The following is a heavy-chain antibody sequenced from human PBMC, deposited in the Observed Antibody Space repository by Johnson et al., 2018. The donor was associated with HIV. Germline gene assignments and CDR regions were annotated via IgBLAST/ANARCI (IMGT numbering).Heavy chain of an antibody. D-gene: IGHD2/OR15-2a*01. J-gene: IGHJ3*02. Sequence: QVQLVESGGGVVQPGTSLRLSCTASGFAFSSYALHWVRQAPGKGLEWVAVISYDGRDAYYADSVKGRFTISRDISKNLLYLQMNSLRTEDTAVYYCAKNSAAFDIWGQGTMVTVSS. CDR1: GFAFSSYA. CDR3: AKNSAAFDI. V-gene: IGHV3-30*04. CDR2: ISYDGRDA.